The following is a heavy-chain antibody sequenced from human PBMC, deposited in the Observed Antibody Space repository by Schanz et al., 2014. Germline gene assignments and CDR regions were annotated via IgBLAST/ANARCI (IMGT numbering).Heavy chain of an antibody. Sequence: QVQLVQSGSELKKPGASVKVSCKASGYTFTNYDINWVRQAPGQGLDWMGWINTKTGNPTYAQGFTGRFVFSLDTSVSTAYLQISFLKADDTAVFFCARGEANWGQYWGQGTLVTVSS. V-gene: IGHV7-4-1*02. CDR3: ARGEANWGQY. J-gene: IGHJ4*02. D-gene: IGHD7-27*01. CDR1: GYTFTNYD. CDR2: INTKTGNP.